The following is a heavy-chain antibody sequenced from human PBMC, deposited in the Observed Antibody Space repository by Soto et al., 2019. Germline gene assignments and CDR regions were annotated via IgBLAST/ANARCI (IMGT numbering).Heavy chain of an antibody. J-gene: IGHJ4*02. V-gene: IGHV3-30*03. CDR2: ISYDGFNK. Sequence: VGSLRLSCAASGFTFSSYGMHWVRQAPGKGLEWVAVISYDGFNKYYSDSVKGRFTISRDNSKNTLYMQMNSLRTEDTAVYYCARDSDGYNFSPNFDYWGQGTLVTVSS. CDR1: GFTFSSYG. CDR3: ARDSDGYNFSPNFDY. D-gene: IGHD5-12*01.